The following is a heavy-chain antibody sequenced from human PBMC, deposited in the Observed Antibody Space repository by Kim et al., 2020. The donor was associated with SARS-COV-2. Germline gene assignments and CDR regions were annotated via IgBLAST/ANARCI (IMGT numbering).Heavy chain of an antibody. CDR3: ANTYYYGSGSYYAPNYFDY. CDR1: GFTFSSYS. CDR2: ISSSSSYI. Sequence: GGSLRLSCAASGFTFSSYSMNWVRQAPGKGLEWVSSISSSSSYIYYADSVKGRFTISRDNAKNSLYLQMNSLRAEDTAVYYCANTYYYGSGSYYAPNYFDYWGQGTLVTVSS. D-gene: IGHD3-10*01. V-gene: IGHV3-21*01. J-gene: IGHJ4*02.